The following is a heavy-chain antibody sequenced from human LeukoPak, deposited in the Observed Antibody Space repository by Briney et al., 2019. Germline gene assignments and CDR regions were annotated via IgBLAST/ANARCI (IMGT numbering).Heavy chain of an antibody. D-gene: IGHD2-2*02. V-gene: IGHV4-34*01. CDR1: GGSFSGYY. CDR3: AGRYCSSTSCYRRVDY. J-gene: IGHJ4*02. CDR2: INHSGST. Sequence: SETLSLTCAVYGGSFSGYYWSWIRLPPGKGLEWIGEINHSGSTNYNPSLKSRVTISVDTSKNQFSLKLSSVTAADTAVYYCAGRYCSSTSCYRRVDYWGQGTLVTVSS.